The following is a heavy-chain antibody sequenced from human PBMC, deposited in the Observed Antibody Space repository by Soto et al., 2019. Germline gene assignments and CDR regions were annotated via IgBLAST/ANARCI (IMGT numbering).Heavy chain of an antibody. J-gene: IGHJ6*02. CDR3: ARSWRRYFDWPSGGFHGMDV. V-gene: IGHV1-8*01. D-gene: IGHD3-9*01. Sequence: ASVKVSCKASGYTFTSYDINWLRQATGQGLEWMGWMNPKSGNTGYAQKFQGRVTMTRNTSISTAYMDLSSLRSEDTAVYYCARSWRRYFDWPSGGFHGMDVWGQGTTVTV. CDR2: MNPKSGNT. CDR1: GYTFTSYD.